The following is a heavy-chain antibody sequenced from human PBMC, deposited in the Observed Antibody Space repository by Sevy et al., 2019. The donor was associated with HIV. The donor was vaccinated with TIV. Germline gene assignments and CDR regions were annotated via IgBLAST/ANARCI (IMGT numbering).Heavy chain of an antibody. CDR3: AREYSDADKYDFLNGYYHSYYYGMDV. V-gene: IGHV3-30-3*01. CDR1: GFTITGKA. Sequence: GGSLRLSCAASGFTITGKAVHWVRQAPGKGLEWVAVISYDGNNKNYADSVKGRFNISRDKSKNVVYLELNSLRAEDTAVYYFAREYSDADKYDFLNGYYHSYYYGMDVWGQGTTVTVSS. CDR2: ISYDGNNK. D-gene: IGHD3-3*01. J-gene: IGHJ6*02.